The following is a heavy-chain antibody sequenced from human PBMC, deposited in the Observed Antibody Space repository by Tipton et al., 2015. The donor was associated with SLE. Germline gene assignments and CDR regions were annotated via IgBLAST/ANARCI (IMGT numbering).Heavy chain of an antibody. CDR3: AREAVGSGFGAFDI. Sequence: TLSLTCTVSGGSINRSYWSWIRQPPGKGLEWIANIYYSGSSNYNPSLKGRVAISQDTSKNQFSLRLNSVTAADTAVYYCAREAVGSGFGAFDIWGQGTLVTVSS. CDR2: IYYSGSS. D-gene: IGHD3-3*01. J-gene: IGHJ3*02. V-gene: IGHV4-59*01. CDR1: GGSINRSY.